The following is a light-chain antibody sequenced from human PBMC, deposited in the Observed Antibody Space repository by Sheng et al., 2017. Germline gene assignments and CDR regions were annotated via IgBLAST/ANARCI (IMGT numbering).Light chain of an antibody. Sequence: QSALTQPASVSGSPGQSITISCTGTTSDIGGHNYVSWYQQHPGKAPKLMIYDVSNRPSGVSNRFSGSKSGSTASLTISGLQAEDEADYYCQSYDISPSGYVVIGGGTKLTVL. CDR1: TSDIGGHNY. CDR2: DVS. CDR3: QSYDISPSGYVV. V-gene: IGLV2-14*03. J-gene: IGLJ2*01.